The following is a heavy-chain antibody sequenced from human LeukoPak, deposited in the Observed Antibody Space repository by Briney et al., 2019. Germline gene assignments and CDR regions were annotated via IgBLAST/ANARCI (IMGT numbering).Heavy chain of an antibody. V-gene: IGHV1-3*01. CDR1: GYTFSTYS. Sequence: GASVKVSCKASGYTFSTYSMHWVRQAPGQGLEWMGWINGANGNTKYSQKFQGRVTITRDTSATTVYMELRSLTSEDTAVYYCAREGDSGTYWGYYYYGLDVWGQGTTVTVSS. CDR3: AREGDSGTYWGYYYYGLDV. CDR2: INGANGNT. J-gene: IGHJ6*02. D-gene: IGHD1-26*01.